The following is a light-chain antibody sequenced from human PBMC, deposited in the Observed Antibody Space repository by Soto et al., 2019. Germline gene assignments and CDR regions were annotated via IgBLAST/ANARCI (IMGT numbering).Light chain of an antibody. Sequence: QSVLTQPPSASGTPGQRVTISCSGSSSNIGSNTVNWYQQLPGTAPKLLIYSNNQRPSGVPDRFSGSKSGTSASLAISGLQSEDEADYYCSAYTARSTLVFGGGTQLTVL. CDR2: SNN. CDR1: SSNIGSNT. V-gene: IGLV1-44*01. CDR3: SAYTARSTLV. J-gene: IGLJ3*02.